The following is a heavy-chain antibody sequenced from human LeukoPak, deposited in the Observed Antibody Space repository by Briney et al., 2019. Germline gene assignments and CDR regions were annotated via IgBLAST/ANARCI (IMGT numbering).Heavy chain of an antibody. Sequence: GGSLRLSCAASGFTFSNSAMNWVCQVPGKGLEWVSSIDYDSSHIYYAASVRGRFTISRDNARNSVYPQMNSLRVEDTAVYYCARDPLRYLRVGHYDYWGQGTLVAVSS. V-gene: IGHV3-21*01. D-gene: IGHD3-9*01. CDR2: IDYDSSHI. J-gene: IGHJ4*02. CDR3: ARDPLRYLRVGHYDY. CDR1: GFTFSNSA.